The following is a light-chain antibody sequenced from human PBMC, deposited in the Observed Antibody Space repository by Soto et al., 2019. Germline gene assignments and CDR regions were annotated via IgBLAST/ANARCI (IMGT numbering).Light chain of an antibody. Sequence: QSALTQPASVSGSPGQSITISCTGTSTDVGGYGYVSWYQQHPGKAPQLIIYDVLNRPSGVSHRFFGSKSGITASLTISGLQAEDEADYFCSSYSRGGAVVFGGGTQLTVL. V-gene: IGLV2-14*03. CDR1: STDVGGYGY. CDR2: DVL. J-gene: IGLJ7*01. CDR3: SSYSRGGAVV.